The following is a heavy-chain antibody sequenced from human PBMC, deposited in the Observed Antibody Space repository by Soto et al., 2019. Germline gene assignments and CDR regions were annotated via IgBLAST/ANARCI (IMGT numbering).Heavy chain of an antibody. CDR3: ATLPPRIEVRLLPIPT. CDR2: IYHTGNT. J-gene: IGHJ4*02. Sequence: QVQLQQSGPRLVKPSGTLSLTCYVSGGSISSTNWWTWVRQPPGKGLEWIGEIYHTGNTNYNPSVRSRVTISVDKSNNEFSLNLRAVTAADTAVYYCATLPPRIEVRLLPIPTWGQVILVTVSS. CDR1: GGSISSTNW. D-gene: IGHD2-2*02. V-gene: IGHV4-4*02.